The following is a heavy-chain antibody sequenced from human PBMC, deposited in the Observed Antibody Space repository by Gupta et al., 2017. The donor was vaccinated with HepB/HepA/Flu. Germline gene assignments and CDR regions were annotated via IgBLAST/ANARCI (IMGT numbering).Heavy chain of an antibody. CDR3: ANYTYYDDTSGYRGYYFYYMDV. V-gene: IGHV1-69*01. Sequence: QGQLVQSGAEVKKPGSSVKVACKASGGTLRTHAISWVRQATGQGLEWMGRIIPSFGTENYARKFQGRVTISADDSTSTAYLGLSSLRSEDTAVYFCANYTYYDDTSGYRGYYFYYMDVWGTGTTVTVSS. CDR2: IIPSFGTE. D-gene: IGHD3-22*01. J-gene: IGHJ6*03. CDR1: GGTLRTHA.